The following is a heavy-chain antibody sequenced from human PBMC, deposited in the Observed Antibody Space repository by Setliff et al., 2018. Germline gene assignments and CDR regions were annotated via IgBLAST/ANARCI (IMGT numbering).Heavy chain of an antibody. Sequence: GSLRLSCAASGFTFSSYWMSWVRQAPGKGLEWVANIKQDGSEKYYVDSVKGRFTISRDNVKNSLYLQMNSLRAEDTAVYYCARDSSRIQDTYYYYFGMDVWGQGTPVTVSS. V-gene: IGHV3-7*01. D-gene: IGHD5-18*01. J-gene: IGHJ6*02. CDR1: GFTFSSYW. CDR3: ARDSSRIQDTYYYYFGMDV. CDR2: IKQDGSEK.